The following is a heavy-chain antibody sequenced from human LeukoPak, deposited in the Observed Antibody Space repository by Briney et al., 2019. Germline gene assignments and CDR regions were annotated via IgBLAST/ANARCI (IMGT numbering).Heavy chain of an antibody. CDR1: GFTFSSYE. CDR3: ARGDYGDYVSPPNWFDP. CDR2: ISSSGSTI. Sequence: PGGSLRLSCAASGFTFSSYEMNWVRQAPGRGLEWVSYISSSGSTIYYADSVKGRFTISRDNAKNSLYLQMNSLRAEDTAVYYCARGDYGDYVSPPNWFDPWGQGNLVTVSS. J-gene: IGHJ5*02. V-gene: IGHV3-48*03. D-gene: IGHD4-17*01.